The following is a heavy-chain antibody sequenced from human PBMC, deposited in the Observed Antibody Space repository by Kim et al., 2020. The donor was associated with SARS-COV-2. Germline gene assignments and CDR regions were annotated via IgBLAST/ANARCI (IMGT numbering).Heavy chain of an antibody. Sequence: TYYEYKLQGRVTVTGDRSISTIYMDLGSLRSDDTAVYYCTRARAITGLDPWGQGTLVTVSS. CDR2: T. CDR3: TRARAITGLDP. J-gene: IGHJ5*02. V-gene: IGHV1-2*02.